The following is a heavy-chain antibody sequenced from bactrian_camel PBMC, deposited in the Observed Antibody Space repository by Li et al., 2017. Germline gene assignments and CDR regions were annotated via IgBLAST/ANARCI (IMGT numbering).Heavy chain of an antibody. CDR3: VADFSLGFCAGYGGGRESQFRY. J-gene: IGHJ6*01. CDR1: GFVVSKYC. V-gene: IGHV3S26*01. Sequence: VQLVESGGGSVEAGGSLRLSCGVSGFVVSKYCMGWFRQAPGKEREGVALINGDGATSLADSVKGRFTISKDNAQKTLYLQMDSLKPEDTAMYYCVADFSLGFCAGYGGGRESQFRYWGQGTQVTVS. D-gene: IGHD1*01. CDR2: LINGDGAT.